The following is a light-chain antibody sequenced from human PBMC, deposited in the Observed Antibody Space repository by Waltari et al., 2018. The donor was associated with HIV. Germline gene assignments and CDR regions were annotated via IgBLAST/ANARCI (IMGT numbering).Light chain of an antibody. V-gene: IGLV1-47*01. J-gene: IGLJ1*01. CDR1: SSNIENDN. CDR3: VGWYSRLSGYV. CDR2: KDT. Sequence: QSVLTQPPSASGTPGQRVTISCSGSSSNIENDNVYWYEQRTGAAPRLLIYKDTQRPSGVPERSTGSKSGISASLAISGLRSEDEADYYCVGWYSRLSGYVFGTGTKVTVL.